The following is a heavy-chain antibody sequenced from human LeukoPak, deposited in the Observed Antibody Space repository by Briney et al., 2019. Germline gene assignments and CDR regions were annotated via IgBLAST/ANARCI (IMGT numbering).Heavy chain of an antibody. CDR1: GDSVSSNSAA. CDR3: ARAGVDYYDSSGYPIYYFDP. J-gene: IGHJ5*02. D-gene: IGHD3-22*01. V-gene: IGHV6-1*01. CDR2: TYYKSKWYN. Sequence: PTLSLTCAISGDSVSSNSAAWNWIRQSPSRGLEWLGRTYYKSKWYNDYAVSVKSRITINPDTSKNQFSLQLNSVTPEDTAVYYCARAGVDYYDSSGYPIYYFDPWGQGTLVTVSS.